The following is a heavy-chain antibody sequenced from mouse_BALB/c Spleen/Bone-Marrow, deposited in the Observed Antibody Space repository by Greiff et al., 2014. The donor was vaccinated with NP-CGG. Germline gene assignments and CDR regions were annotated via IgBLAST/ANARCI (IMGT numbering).Heavy chain of an antibody. J-gene: IGHJ4*01. V-gene: IGHV1S18*01. CDR2: IYPSNGGT. CDR1: GYTFTSYT. CDR3: GRLLYRPCYGIYY. D-gene: IGHD1-1*02. Sequence: VQLQQSGAELVKPGASVKMSCKASGYTFTSYTMQWVKQRPGQGLEWIGYIYPSNGGTDYNQKFKNKATLTVDNSSSTAYMQRRSRTSDDDSVGYCGRLLYRPCYGIYYWGQGTSVTVSS.